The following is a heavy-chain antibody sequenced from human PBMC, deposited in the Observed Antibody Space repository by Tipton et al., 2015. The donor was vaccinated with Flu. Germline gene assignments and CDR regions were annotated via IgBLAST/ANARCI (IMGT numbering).Heavy chain of an antibody. CDR1: GGSISGYY. CDR2: IYYSGST. V-gene: IGHV4-59*01. CDR3: ATEYRGGGNRYYFDY. J-gene: IGHJ4*02. Sequence: TLSLTCTVSGGSISGYYWTWIRQPPGKGLEWIGYIYYSGSTNYNPSLKSRVTISVDTSKNQFSLKLSSVTAADTAVYYCATEYRGGGNRYYFDYWGQGTLVTGSS. D-gene: IGHD4-23*01.